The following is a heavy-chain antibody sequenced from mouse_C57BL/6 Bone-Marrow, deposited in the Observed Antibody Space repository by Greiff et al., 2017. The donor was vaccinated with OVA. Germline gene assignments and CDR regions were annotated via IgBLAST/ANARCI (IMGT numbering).Heavy chain of an antibody. CDR1: GFTFSSYA. D-gene: IGHD1-3*01. CDR3: ARDKGY. J-gene: IGHJ4*01. Sequence: EVKLMESGGGLVKPGGSLKLSCAASGFTFSSYAMSWVRQTPEKRLEWVATISDGGSYTYYPDNVKGRFTISRDNAKNNLYLQMSHLKSEDTAMYYCARDKGYWGQGTSVTVSS. V-gene: IGHV5-4*01. CDR2: ISDGGSYT.